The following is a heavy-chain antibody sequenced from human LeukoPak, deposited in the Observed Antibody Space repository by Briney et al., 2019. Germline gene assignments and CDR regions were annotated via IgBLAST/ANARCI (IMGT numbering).Heavy chain of an antibody. CDR2: IYYSGST. J-gene: IGHJ4*02. Sequence: SETLSLTCTVSGGSISSSSYYWGWIRQPPGKGLEWIGSIYYSGSTYYNPSLKSRVTISVDTSKNQFSLKLSSVTAADTAVYYCAREEPYDFWSGYTYDYWGQGTLVTVSS. D-gene: IGHD3-3*01. CDR3: AREEPYDFWSGYTYDY. CDR1: GGSISSSSYY. V-gene: IGHV4-39*07.